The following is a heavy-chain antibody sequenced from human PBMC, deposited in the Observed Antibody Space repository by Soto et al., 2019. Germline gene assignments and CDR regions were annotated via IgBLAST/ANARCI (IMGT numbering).Heavy chain of an antibody. D-gene: IGHD6-19*01. Sequence: PSXTLSLTCTVSGGSISSYYWSWIRQPPGKGLEWIGYIYYSGSTNYNPSLKSRVTISVDTSKNQFSLKLSSVTAADTAVYYCARLPGDDIAVADYWGQGTLVTVSS. CDR2: IYYSGST. CDR3: ARLPGDDIAVADY. V-gene: IGHV4-59*08. J-gene: IGHJ4*02. CDR1: GGSISSYY.